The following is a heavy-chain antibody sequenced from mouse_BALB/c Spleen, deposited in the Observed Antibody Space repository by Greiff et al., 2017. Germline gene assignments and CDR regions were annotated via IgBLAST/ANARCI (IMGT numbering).Heavy chain of an antibody. CDR1: GYTFTSYT. Sequence: VQLQQSGAELARPGASVKMSCKASGYTFTSYTMHWVKQRPGQGLEWIGYINPSSGYTNYNQKFKDKATLTADKSSSTAYMQLSSLTSEDSAVYYCARDDGYYGSVYAMDYWGQGTSVTVSS. CDR3: ARDDGYYGSVYAMDY. J-gene: IGHJ4*01. CDR2: INPSSGYT. V-gene: IGHV1-4*01. D-gene: IGHD2-3*01.